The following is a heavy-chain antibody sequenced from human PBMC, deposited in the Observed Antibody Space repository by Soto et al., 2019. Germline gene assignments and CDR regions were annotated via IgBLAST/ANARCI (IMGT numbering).Heavy chain of an antibody. J-gene: IGHJ4*02. D-gene: IGHD2-2*01. CDR2: IWYDGSNK. CDR1: GFTFSSYG. CDR3: ARGIDIVVVPAATASDY. V-gene: IGHV3-33*01. Sequence: QVQLVESGGGVVQPGRSLRLSCAASGFTFSSYGMHWVRQAPGKGLAWVAVIWYDGSNKYYADSVKGRFTISRDNSKNTLYLQMNSLRAEDTAVYYCARGIDIVVVPAATASDYWGQGTLVTVSS.